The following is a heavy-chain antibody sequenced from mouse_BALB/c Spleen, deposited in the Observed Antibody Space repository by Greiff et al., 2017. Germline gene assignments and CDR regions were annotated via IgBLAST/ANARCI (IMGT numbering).Heavy chain of an antibody. J-gene: IGHJ2*01. V-gene: IGHV1S56*01. CDR3: SRGDNYYVSSYFDY. CDR1: GYTFTSYY. D-gene: IGHD1-1*01. Sequence: VQLVESGPELVKPGASVKMSCKASGYTFTSYYIHWVKQRPGQGLEWSGWIYHGDGSTKYNEKFKGKTTLTAYKSSSTAYMLLSSMTSADSAIYFCSRGDNYYVSSYFDYWGQGTTLTVSS. CDR2: IYHGDGST.